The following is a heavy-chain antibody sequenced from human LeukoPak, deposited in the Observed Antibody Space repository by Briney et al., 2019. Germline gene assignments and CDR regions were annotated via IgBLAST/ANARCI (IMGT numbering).Heavy chain of an antibody. D-gene: IGHD6-6*01. CDR1: GFTFSNYW. Sequence: PGGSLRLSCAASGFTFSNYWMHWVRQAPGKGLVWVSRMKSDGSSTNYADSVKGRFTISRDNAKNTLYLQMDSLRVEDTAVYYCARDGMQGSSSFYYYMDVWGKGTTVTVSS. V-gene: IGHV3-74*01. J-gene: IGHJ6*03. CDR3: ARDGMQGSSSFYYYMDV. CDR2: MKSDGSST.